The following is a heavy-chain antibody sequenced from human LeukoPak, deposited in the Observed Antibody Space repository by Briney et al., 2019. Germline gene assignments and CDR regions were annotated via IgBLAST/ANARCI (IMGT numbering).Heavy chain of an antibody. J-gene: IGHJ4*02. CDR1: GGSISSGSYY. V-gene: IGHV4-61*02. Sequence: SQTLSLTCTVSGGSISSGSYYWGWLRQPAGKGLEWIGRIYTSGSTNYNPSLKSRVTISVDTSKNQSSLKLSSVTAADTAVYYCARDASWSGYYNSGLDYWGQGTLVTVSS. CDR2: IYTSGST. D-gene: IGHD3-3*01. CDR3: ARDASWSGYYNSGLDY.